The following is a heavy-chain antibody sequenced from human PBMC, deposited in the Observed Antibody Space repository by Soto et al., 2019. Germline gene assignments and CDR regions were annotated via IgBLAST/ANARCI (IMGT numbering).Heavy chain of an antibody. D-gene: IGHD2-2*01. CDR2: INAGNGNT. CDR1: GYTFTSYA. J-gene: IGHJ3*02. Sequence: ASVKVSCKASGYTFTSYAMHWVRQAPGQRLEWMGWINAGNGNTKYSQKFQGRVTITRDTSASTAYMELSSLRSEDTAVYYCARDVKGGSILDIWGQGTMVTVSS. CDR3: ARDVKGGSILDI. V-gene: IGHV1-3*01.